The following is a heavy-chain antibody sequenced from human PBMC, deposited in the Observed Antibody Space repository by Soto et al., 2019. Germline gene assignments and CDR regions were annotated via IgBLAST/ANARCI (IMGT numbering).Heavy chain of an antibody. D-gene: IGHD6-13*01. CDR1: ESSISSGYY. Sequence: SETLSLTCTVYESSISSGYYWGWIRQPPGKGLEWIGSAYHSGSAYYETSLKSRVTISVDMSRNQFSLKLSSVTAADTAVYFCARGGPYSSSLYYFDYWGQGTLVTVSS. CDR3: ARGGPYSSSLYYFDY. CDR2: AYHSGSA. V-gene: IGHV4-38-2*02. J-gene: IGHJ4*02.